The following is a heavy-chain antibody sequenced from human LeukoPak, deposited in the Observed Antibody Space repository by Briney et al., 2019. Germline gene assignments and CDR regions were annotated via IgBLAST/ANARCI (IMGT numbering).Heavy chain of an antibody. CDR2: IKQDGSEK. CDR1: GFTFSSYA. J-gene: IGHJ4*02. D-gene: IGHD2-2*01. V-gene: IGHV3-7*01. Sequence: PGGSLRLPCAASGFTFSSYAMSWVRQAPGKGLEWVANIKQDGSEKNYLDSVKGRFTISRDNAKNSLYLQMNSLRAEDTAVYYCARQRYHDSWGQGTLVTVSS. CDR3: ARQRYHDS.